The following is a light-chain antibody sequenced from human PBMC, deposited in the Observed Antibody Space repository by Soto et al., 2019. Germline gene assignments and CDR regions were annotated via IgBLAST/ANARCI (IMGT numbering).Light chain of an antibody. CDR3: QQYGSSPRT. CDR2: GAS. CDR1: QSVSNSY. Sequence: EIVLTQSPGTLSSSPAERATLSCRASQSVSNSYLAWYQQKPGQAPRLLIYGASSRATGIPDRFSGSGSGTDFTITISRLEPEDFAVYYCQQYGSSPRTFGQGTKLVIK. V-gene: IGKV3-20*01. J-gene: IGKJ2*01.